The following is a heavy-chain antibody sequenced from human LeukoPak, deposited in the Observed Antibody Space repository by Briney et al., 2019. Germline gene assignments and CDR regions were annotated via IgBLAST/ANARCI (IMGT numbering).Heavy chain of an antibody. D-gene: IGHD5/OR15-5a*01. J-gene: IGHJ5*02. V-gene: IGHV3-30*18. CDR3: AKGNYGVSPFDP. CDR2: TSFDGYNK. CDR1: GFTFSRSG. Sequence: PGRSLRLSCAASGFTFSRSGMHWVRQAPGKGLEGVAVTSFDGYNKNYADSVKGRFTISGDDSNNTLYLQMNSLRGEDTAVYFCAKGNYGVSPFDPWGQGTLVIVSS.